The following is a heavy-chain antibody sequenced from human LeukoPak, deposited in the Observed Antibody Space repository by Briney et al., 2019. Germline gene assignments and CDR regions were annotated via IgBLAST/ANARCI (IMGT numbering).Heavy chain of an antibody. D-gene: IGHD1-26*01. V-gene: IGHV3-23*01. CDR2: ITGSGDST. J-gene: IGHJ4*02. CDR1: RFIFSNYA. CDR3: AKGSLRGATSYFDY. Sequence: PGGSLRLSCAASRFIFSNYAMNWVRQAPGKGLEWVSVITGSGDSTYYADSVKGRFTISRDNSKNTLYLQMNSLRAEDAAVYYCAKGSLRGATSYFDYWGQGTLVTVSS.